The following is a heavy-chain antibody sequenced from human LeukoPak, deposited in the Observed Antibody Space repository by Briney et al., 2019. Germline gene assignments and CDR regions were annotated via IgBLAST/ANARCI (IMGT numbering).Heavy chain of an antibody. V-gene: IGHV3-11*01. D-gene: IGHD3-22*01. CDR2: ISSSGSTI. CDR3: AKPSLYYYDTSGYYRYWYFDL. Sequence: AGGSLRLSCAASGFTFSDYYMSWIRQAPGKGLEWVSYISSSGSTIYYADSVKGRFTISRDNAKNSLYLQMNSLRAEDTAVYYCAKPSLYYYDTSGYYRYWYFDLWGRGTLVTVSS. CDR1: GFTFSDYY. J-gene: IGHJ2*01.